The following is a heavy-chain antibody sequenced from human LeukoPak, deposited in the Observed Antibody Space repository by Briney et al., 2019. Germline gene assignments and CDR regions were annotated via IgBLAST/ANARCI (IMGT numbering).Heavy chain of an antibody. CDR2: INPNSGGT. D-gene: IGHD2-15*01. J-gene: IGHJ6*03. CDR3: ARGDIRLQSHYMDV. Sequence: ASVKVSCKASGYTFTGYYMHWVRQAPGQGLEWMGWINPNSGGTNFAQKFQDRVTMTRDTSISTAYMELSRLRSDDTAVYYCARGDIRLQSHYMDVWGKGTTVTVSS. V-gene: IGHV1-2*02. CDR1: GYTFTGYY.